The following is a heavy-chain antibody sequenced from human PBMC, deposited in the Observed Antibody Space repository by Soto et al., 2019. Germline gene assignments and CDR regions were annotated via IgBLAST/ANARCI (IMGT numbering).Heavy chain of an antibody. J-gene: IGHJ4*02. CDR1: GGTFSSYT. D-gene: IGHD3-3*01. V-gene: IGHV1-69*08. CDR2: IIPILGIA. CDR3: ARDDLHEGYDFWSGYYSYFDY. Sequence: QVQLVQSGAEVKKPGSSVKVSCKASGGTFSSYTISWVRQAPGQGLEWMGRIIPILGIANYAQKVQGRVTITADKSTSTAYMELSSLRSEDTAVYYCARDDLHEGYDFWSGYYSYFDYWGQGTLVTVSS.